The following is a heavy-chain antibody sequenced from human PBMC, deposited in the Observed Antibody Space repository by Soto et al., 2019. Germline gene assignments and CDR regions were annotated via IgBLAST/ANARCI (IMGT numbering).Heavy chain of an antibody. CDR3: ARHRVSVVPAAEKRFDS. V-gene: IGHV1-18*01. CDR2: ISAYNGNT. CDR1: GYTFTSYG. D-gene: IGHD2-2*01. J-gene: IGHJ5*01. Sequence: ASVKVSCKASGYTFTSYGISWVRQAPGQGLEWMGWISAYNGNTNYAQKLQGRVTMTTDTSTSTAYMELRSLRSDDTAVYYCARHRVSVVPAAEKRFDSWGQGTLIPVTP.